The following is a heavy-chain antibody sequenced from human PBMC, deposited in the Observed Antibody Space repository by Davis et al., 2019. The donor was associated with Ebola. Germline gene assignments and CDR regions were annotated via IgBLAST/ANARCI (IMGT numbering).Heavy chain of an antibody. CDR3: ARAGYYDSSGPMDV. Sequence: GESLKISCAASGFTFSSYAMSWVRQAPGKGLEWVSAISGSGGSTYYADSVKGRFTISRDNSKNTLYLQMNSLRAEDTAVYYCARAGYYDSSGPMDVWGQGTTVTVSS. CDR1: GFTFSSYA. V-gene: IGHV3-23*01. CDR2: ISGSGGST. D-gene: IGHD3-22*01. J-gene: IGHJ6*02.